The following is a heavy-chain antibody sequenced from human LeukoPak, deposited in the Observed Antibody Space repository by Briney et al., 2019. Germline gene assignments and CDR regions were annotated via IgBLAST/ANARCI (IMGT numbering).Heavy chain of an antibody. CDR2: ISYDGSNK. CDR1: GFTVSSNY. J-gene: IGHJ3*02. CDR3: ASGDCGGDCYPDHAFDI. Sequence: GGSLRLSCAASGFTVSSNYMSWVRQAPGKGLEWVAVISYDGSNKYYADSVKGRFTIPRDNSKNTLYLQMNSLRAEDTAVYYCASGDCGGDCYPDHAFDIWGQGTMVTVSS. V-gene: IGHV3-30*03. D-gene: IGHD2-21*02.